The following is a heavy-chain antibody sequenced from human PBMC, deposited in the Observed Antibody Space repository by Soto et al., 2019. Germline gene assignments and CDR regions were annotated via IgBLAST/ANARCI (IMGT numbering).Heavy chain of an antibody. J-gene: IGHJ5*02. CDR2: TSYTGNT. CDR3: ARDMHAGLTHYFDP. Sequence: PSETLSLTCIVSPGSITSYHWSWIRPFPGKRLEWIGCTSYTGNTNYNPSLQSRVTISMDTSKNQLSLKLTSMTAADTAVYYCARDMHAGLTHYFDPWGQGTLVTVSS. V-gene: IGHV4-59*01. D-gene: IGHD1-26*01. CDR1: PGSITSYH.